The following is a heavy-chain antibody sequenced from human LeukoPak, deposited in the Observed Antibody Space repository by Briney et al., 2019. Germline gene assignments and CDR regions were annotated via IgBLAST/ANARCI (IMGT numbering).Heavy chain of an antibody. CDR3: ARVSTYDAFDI. Sequence: GGSLRLSCAASGFTFNSYSMNWVRQAPGKGLEWVSSISSSSSYIYYADSVKGRFTISRDNAKNSLYLQMNSLRAEDTAVYYCARVSTYDAFDIWGQGTMVTVSS. CDR1: GFTFNSYS. V-gene: IGHV3-21*01. CDR2: ISSSSSYI. J-gene: IGHJ3*02.